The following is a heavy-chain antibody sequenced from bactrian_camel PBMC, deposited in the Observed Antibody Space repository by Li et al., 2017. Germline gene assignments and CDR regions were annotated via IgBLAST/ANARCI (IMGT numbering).Heavy chain of an antibody. V-gene: IGHV3S55*01. CDR3: QLDRAYGGSSCRRQYSY. Sequence: HVQLVESGGGSVQAGGSLRLSCVVSGHSRGSNCVGWYRLPPGRAPAEREGIAAIRRSGGETWYAGSAKGRFAISRDNAKNTLYLQMNSLKPEDTAMYYCQLDRAYGGSSCRRQYSYWGQGTQVTVS. CDR2: IRRSGGET. CDR1: GHSRGSNC. J-gene: IGHJ4*01. D-gene: IGHD2*01.